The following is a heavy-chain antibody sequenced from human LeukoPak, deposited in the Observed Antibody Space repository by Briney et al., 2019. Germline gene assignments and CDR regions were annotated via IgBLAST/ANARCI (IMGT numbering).Heavy chain of an antibody. CDR1: GYTFTNFA. CDR3: ARGRIPARLRELGVVTDRHYYMDV. CDR2: INPYNGNT. V-gene: IGHV1-18*01. J-gene: IGHJ6*03. D-gene: IGHD3-3*01. Sequence: ASVKVSCKASGYTFTNFAISWVRQAPGQGLEGMGWINPYNGNTKYALEVHGRVTMTTDTSTSTAYMELRSLSPDDTAVFYCARGRIPARLRELGVVTDRHYYMDVWGKGSTVSVSS.